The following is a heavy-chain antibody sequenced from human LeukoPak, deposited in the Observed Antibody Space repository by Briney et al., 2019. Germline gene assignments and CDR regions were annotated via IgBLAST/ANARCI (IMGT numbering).Heavy chain of an antibody. D-gene: IGHD6-19*01. Sequence: GGSLRLSCAASGFTFSDYYMSWVRQAPGKGLEWVSYISSSGSTIHYADSVKGRFTISRDNAKNSVDLQMNSLRAEDTAVYYCARGGVDSSGWYGKGFDSWGQGTLVTGSS. CDR3: ARGGVDSSGWYGKGFDS. CDR1: GFTFSDYY. CDR2: ISSSGSTI. V-gene: IGHV3-11*01. J-gene: IGHJ4*02.